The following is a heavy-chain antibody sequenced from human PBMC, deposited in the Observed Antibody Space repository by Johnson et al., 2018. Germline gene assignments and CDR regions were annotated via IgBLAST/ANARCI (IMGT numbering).Heavy chain of an antibody. Sequence: QVQLVQSGAEVKKPGSSVKVSCKASGGTFSSYAISWVRQAPGQGLEWMGGIIPIFGTANYAQKFQGRVTITADESTSTAYMELSSLRSEDTAVYYCASSYDYGDLGAFDIWGQGTTVTVSS. V-gene: IGHV1-69*12. CDR1: GGTFSSYA. CDR3: ASSYDYGDLGAFDI. D-gene: IGHD4-17*01. CDR2: IIPIFGTA. J-gene: IGHJ3*02.